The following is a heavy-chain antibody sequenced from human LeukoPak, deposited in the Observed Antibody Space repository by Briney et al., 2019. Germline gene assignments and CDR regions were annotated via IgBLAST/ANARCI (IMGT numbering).Heavy chain of an antibody. CDR1: GGSISSSSYY. V-gene: IGHV4-39*07. CDR3: AKVGSSYSYNWFDP. Sequence: SETLSLTCTVPGGSISSSSYYWGWIRQPPGKGLEWIGSIYYSGSTYYNPSLKSRVTISVDTSKNQFSLKLSSVTAADTAVYYCAKVGSSYSYNWFDPWGQGTLVTVSS. J-gene: IGHJ5*02. CDR2: IYYSGST. D-gene: IGHD2-15*01.